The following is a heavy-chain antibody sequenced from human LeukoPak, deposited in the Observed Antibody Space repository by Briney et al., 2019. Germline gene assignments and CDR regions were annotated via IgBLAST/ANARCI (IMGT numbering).Heavy chain of an antibody. CDR2: IKQDGSEK. Sequence: GGSLRLSCAASGLTFTSYWMSWVRQAPGKGLEWVANIKQDGSEKYYVDSVKGRFTISKDNAKKSLYLQMNSLRVEDTAVYYCARTPKVKAVGAPGWYFDLWGRGTLVTVSS. V-gene: IGHV3-7*01. CDR1: GLTFTSYW. D-gene: IGHD6-19*01. J-gene: IGHJ2*01. CDR3: ARTPKVKAVGAPGWYFDL.